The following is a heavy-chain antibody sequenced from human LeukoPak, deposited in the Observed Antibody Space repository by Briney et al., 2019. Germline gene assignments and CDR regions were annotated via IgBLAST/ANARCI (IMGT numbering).Heavy chain of an antibody. CDR2: INPNSGGT. Sequence: ASVKVSCKASGYTFTGYYMHWVRQAPGQGLEWMGWINPNSGGTNYAQKFQGRVTMTRDTSTSTAYMELRSLRSDETAVYYCARDEEVLPGAAVQYGMDVWGQGTTVTVSS. D-gene: IGHD2-2*01. CDR1: GYTFTGYY. V-gene: IGHV1-2*02. J-gene: IGHJ6*02. CDR3: ARDEEVLPGAAVQYGMDV.